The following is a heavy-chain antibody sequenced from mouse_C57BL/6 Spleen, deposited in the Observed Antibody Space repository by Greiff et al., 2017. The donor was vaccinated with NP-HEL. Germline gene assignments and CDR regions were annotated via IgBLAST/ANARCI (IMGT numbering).Heavy chain of an antibody. Sequence: QVQLQQSGAELVMPGASVKLSCKASGYTFTSYWMHWVKQRPGQGLEWIGEIDPSDSYTNYNQKFKGKSTLTVDKSSSTAYMQLSSLTSEDSAVYYCARRDYKGTDWYFDVWGTGTTVTVSS. CDR1: GYTFTSYW. CDR2: IDPSDSYT. CDR3: ARRDYKGTDWYFDV. V-gene: IGHV1-69*01. D-gene: IGHD2-12*01. J-gene: IGHJ1*03.